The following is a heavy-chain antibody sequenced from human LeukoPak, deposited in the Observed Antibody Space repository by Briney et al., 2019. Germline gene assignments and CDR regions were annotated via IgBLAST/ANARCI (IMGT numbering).Heavy chain of an antibody. Sequence: GGSLRLSCAASGFSFSSYWMAWVRQAPGKGLEWVTNIKPDGSQKKYADSVKGRFTISRDNAKNSVYLQMNSLRVEETALYHCARDTFKGGEVDIWGQGTMVTVSS. CDR3: ARDTFKGGEVDI. J-gene: IGHJ3*02. CDR1: GFSFSSYW. V-gene: IGHV3-7*03. CDR2: IKPDGSQK. D-gene: IGHD2/OR15-2a*01.